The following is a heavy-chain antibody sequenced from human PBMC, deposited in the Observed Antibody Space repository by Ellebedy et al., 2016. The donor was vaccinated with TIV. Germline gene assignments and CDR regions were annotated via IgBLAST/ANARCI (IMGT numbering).Heavy chain of an antibody. Sequence: GESLKISXAASGFTFSSYGMYWVRQAPGKGLEWVAMIWSDGSKEYYADSVKGRFTVSRDNSKNTLYLQMNSLRVEDTAVYYCARDRGVHWLDPWGQGTQVTVSS. CDR2: IWSDGSKE. CDR1: GFTFSSYG. CDR3: ARDRGVHWLDP. J-gene: IGHJ5*02. D-gene: IGHD4/OR15-4a*01. V-gene: IGHV3-33*07.